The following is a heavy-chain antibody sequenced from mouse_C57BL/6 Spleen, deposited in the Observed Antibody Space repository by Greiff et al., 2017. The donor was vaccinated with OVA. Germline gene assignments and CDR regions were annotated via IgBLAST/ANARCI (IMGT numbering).Heavy chain of an antibody. CDR3: ARGELRPPDY. CDR1: GYSITSGYY. J-gene: IGHJ2*01. V-gene: IGHV3-6*01. Sequence: EVQLQESGPGLVKPSQSLSLTCSVTGYSITSGYYWNWIRQFPGNKLEWMGYISYDGSNNYNPSLKNRISITRDTSKNQFFLKLNSVTTEDTATYYCARGELRPPDYWGQGTTLTVSS. CDR2: ISYDGSN. D-gene: IGHD3-2*02.